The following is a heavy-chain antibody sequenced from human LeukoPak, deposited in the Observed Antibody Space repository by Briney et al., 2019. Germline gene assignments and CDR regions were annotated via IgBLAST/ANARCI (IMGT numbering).Heavy chain of an antibody. CDR1: GFTFSSYA. CDR3: ARALAGSYFDY. CDR2: ISYDGSNK. V-gene: IGHV3-30-3*01. Sequence: GSLRLSCAASGFTFSSYAMHWVRQAPGKGLEWVAVISYDGSNKYYADSVKGRFTISRDNSKNTLYLQMNSLRAEDTAVYYCARALAGSYFDYWGQGTLVTVSS. D-gene: IGHD1-26*01. J-gene: IGHJ4*02.